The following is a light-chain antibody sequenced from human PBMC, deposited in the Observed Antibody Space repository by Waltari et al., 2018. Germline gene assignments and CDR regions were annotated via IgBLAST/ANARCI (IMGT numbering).Light chain of an antibody. CDR1: TGDVISGHY. CDR3: MLSYSGFSV. V-gene: IGLV7-46*01. CDR2: DIT. Sequence: QAVVTQEPSLTVAPGGTVTLTCGSSTGDVISGHYPYWFQQKPGQGPRPLIYDITDKHPGTPARFSGSLRGGRAALTLSGAQAEDEADYYCMLSYSGFSVFGGGTRLTVL. J-gene: IGLJ2*01.